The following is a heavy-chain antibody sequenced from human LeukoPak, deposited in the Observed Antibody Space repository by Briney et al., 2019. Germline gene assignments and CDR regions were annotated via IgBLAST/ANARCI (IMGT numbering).Heavy chain of an antibody. V-gene: IGHV3-23*01. CDR1: GFTFSSYP. J-gene: IGHJ4*02. CDR2: ISGSGDST. Sequence: PGGSLRLSCAASGFTFSSYPMSWVRQAPGKGLEWVSAISGSGDSTYYADSVKGRFTISRDNSKNTLYLQMNSLRAEDTAVYYCAKDNDDYGEAYYFDYWGQGTLVTVSS. D-gene: IGHD4-17*01. CDR3: AKDNDDYGEAYYFDY.